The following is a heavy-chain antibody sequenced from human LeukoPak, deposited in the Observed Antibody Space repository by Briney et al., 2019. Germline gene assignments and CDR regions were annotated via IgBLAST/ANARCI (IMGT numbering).Heavy chain of an antibody. CDR2: IIGSTANT. V-gene: IGHV3-23*01. Sequence: GGSLRLSCGASGLTVSSYAMSWVRQAPGKGPEWVSTIIGSTANTYYADSVKGRFTISRDDSKNTVYLQMNSLRAEDAAVYSCAKYTSGTSYRGLDQWGHGTLVTVSS. CDR3: AKYTSGTSYRGLDQ. CDR1: GLTVSSYA. D-gene: IGHD3-10*01. J-gene: IGHJ4*01.